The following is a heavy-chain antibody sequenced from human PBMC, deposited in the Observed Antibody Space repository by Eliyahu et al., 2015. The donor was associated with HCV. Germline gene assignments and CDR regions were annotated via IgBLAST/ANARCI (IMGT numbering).Heavy chain of an antibody. Sequence: EVQLVESGGGLVQPGGSXXLSCAASGXXYSSYEMNWVRQAPGKGLEWVSYISSSGSTIYYADSVKGRFTISRDNAKNSLYLQMNSLRAEDTAVYYCAREITMGYNGMDVWGQGTTVTVSS. V-gene: IGHV3-48*03. CDR3: AREITMGYNGMDV. CDR1: GXXYSSYE. J-gene: IGHJ6*02. D-gene: IGHD3-10*01. CDR2: ISSSGSTI.